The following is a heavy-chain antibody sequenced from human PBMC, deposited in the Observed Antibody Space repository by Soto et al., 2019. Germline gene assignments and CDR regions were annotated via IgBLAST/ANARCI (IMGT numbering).Heavy chain of an antibody. Sequence: PSETLSLTCTVSGGSISSGGYYWSWIRLHPGKGLEWIGYIYYSGSTYYNPSLKSRVTISVDTSKNQFSLKLSSVTAADTAVYYCARAGYDILTGYSLNIDYWGQGTLVTVSS. CDR2: IYYSGST. J-gene: IGHJ4*02. CDR1: GGSISSGGYY. V-gene: IGHV4-31*03. D-gene: IGHD3-9*01. CDR3: ARAGYDILTGYSLNIDY.